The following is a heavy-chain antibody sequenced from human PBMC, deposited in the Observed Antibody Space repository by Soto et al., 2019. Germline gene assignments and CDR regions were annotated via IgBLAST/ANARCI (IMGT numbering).Heavy chain of an antibody. Sequence: ASVKVSCKASGGTFSSYAISWVRQAPGQGLEWMGGIIPIFGTANYAQKFQGRVTITADESTSTAYMELSSLRSEDTAVYYCARYGITMVRGVISHYYYHGMDVWGQGTTVTVSS. CDR2: IIPIFGTA. J-gene: IGHJ6*02. V-gene: IGHV1-69*13. CDR1: GGTFSSYA. D-gene: IGHD3-10*01. CDR3: ARYGITMVRGVISHYYYHGMDV.